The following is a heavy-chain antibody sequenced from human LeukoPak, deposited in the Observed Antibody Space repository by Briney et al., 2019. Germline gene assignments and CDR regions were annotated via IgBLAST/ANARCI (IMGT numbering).Heavy chain of an antibody. CDR2: ISYDGSNK. CDR3: ARDISMVRVNWFDP. V-gene: IGHV3-30*04. CDR1: GFTFSNYA. Sequence: GRSLRLSCAASGFTFSNYAIHWVRQAPGKGLEGVAVISYDGSNKYYADSVKGRFTIYRDNSKNTLYLQMNSLRAEDTAVYYCARDISMVRVNWFDPWGQGTLVTVSS. D-gene: IGHD3-10*01. J-gene: IGHJ5*02.